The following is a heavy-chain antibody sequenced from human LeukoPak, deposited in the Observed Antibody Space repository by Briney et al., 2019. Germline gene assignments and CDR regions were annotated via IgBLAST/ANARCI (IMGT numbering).Heavy chain of an antibody. J-gene: IGHJ5*02. V-gene: IGHV3-23*01. CDR2: ISGSGGST. Sequence: GGSLRLSCAASGFTFSSHAMSWVRQAPGKGLEWVSAISGSGGSTYYADSVKGRFTISRDNSKNTLYLQMNSLRAEDTAVYYCAKTTRAGVVEAWGQGTLVTVSS. CDR1: GFTFSSHA. D-gene: IGHD3-3*01. CDR3: AKTTRAGVVEA.